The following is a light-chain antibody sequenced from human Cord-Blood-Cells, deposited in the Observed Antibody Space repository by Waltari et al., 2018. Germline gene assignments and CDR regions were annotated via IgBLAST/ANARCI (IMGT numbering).Light chain of an antibody. Sequence: SYELTQPPSVSVSPGQTASITCSGDKLGDKYACWYQQKPGQSPVLVIYQDSKRPSGIPERFSGSNSGNTATLTISGTKAMDEADYYCQAWDSSPYVVFGGGTKLTVL. CDR1: KLGDKY. CDR2: QDS. J-gene: IGLJ2*01. CDR3: QAWDSSPYVV. V-gene: IGLV3-1*01.